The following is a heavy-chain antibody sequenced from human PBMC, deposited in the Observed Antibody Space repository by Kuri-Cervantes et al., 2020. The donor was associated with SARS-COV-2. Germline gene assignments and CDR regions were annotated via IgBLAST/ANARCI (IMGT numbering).Heavy chain of an antibody. V-gene: IGHV1-69*13. CDR2: IIPIFGTA. Sequence: SVKVSCKASGGTFSSYAISWVRQAPGQGLEWMGGIIPIFGTANYAQKFQGRVTIIADESTSTAYMELSSLRSEDTAVYYCARDHDFWSGYFGSWFDPWGQGTLVTVSS. D-gene: IGHD3-3*01. J-gene: IGHJ5*02. CDR1: GGTFSSYA. CDR3: ARDHDFWSGYFGSWFDP.